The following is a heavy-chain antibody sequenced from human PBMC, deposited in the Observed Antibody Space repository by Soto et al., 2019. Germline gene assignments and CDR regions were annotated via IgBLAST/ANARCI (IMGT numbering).Heavy chain of an antibody. D-gene: IGHD6-19*01. Sequence: ASVKVSCKASGYTFTSYYMHWVRQAPGQGLEWMGIINPSGGSTSYAQKFQGRVTMTRDTSTSTVYMELSGLRSEDTAVYYCARDYLDLRGWYINIGYFQHWGQGTLVTVSS. V-gene: IGHV1-46*03. J-gene: IGHJ1*01. CDR3: ARDYLDLRGWYINIGYFQH. CDR2: INPSGGST. CDR1: GYTFTSYY.